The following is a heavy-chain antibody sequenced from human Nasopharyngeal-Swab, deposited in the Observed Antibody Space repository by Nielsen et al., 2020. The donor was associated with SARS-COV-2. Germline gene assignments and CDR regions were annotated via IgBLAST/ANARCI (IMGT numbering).Heavy chain of an antibody. CDR1: GFTFSSYG. J-gene: IGHJ4*02. Sequence: GESLKISCAASGFTFSSYGMHWVRQAPGKGLEWVAVIWYDGSNKYYADSVKGRFTISRDNSKNTLYLQMNSLRAEDTAVYYCARGYIITKTDYYLDYWGQGTLVTVSS. V-gene: IGHV3-33*01. D-gene: IGHD3-10*01. CDR3: ARGYIITKTDYYLDY. CDR2: IWYDGSNK.